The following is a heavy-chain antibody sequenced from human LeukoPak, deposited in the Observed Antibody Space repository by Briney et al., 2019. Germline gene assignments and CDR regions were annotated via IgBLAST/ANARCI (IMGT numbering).Heavy chain of an antibody. V-gene: IGHV1-2*02. CDR1: GYTFTGYY. CDR3: AREMGYCSSTSCPLDYYYVYYGIDV. J-gene: IGHJ6*02. Sequence: ASVKVSCKASGYTFTGYYMHWVRQAPGQGLEWMGWIKPNSGGTNYAQKFQGRVTMTRDTSISTAYMELSSMRSDDTAVYYCAREMGYCSSTSCPLDYYYVYYGIDVWGQGTTVTVSS. D-gene: IGHD2-2*01. CDR2: IKPNSGGT.